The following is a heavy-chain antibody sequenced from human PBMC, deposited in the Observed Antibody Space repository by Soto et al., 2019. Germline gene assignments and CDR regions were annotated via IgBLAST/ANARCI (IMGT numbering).Heavy chain of an antibody. CDR3: EKGDPGRYLDRLISPSYEGRHF. CDR1: GGSFSGDY. V-gene: IGHV4-59*01. D-gene: IGHD3-9*01. J-gene: IGHJ4*01. CDR2: VYLSGST. Sequence: SKTLSLTCTDSGGSFSGDYWSWIRQPPGKGLEWIGYVYLSGSTNYNTSVTSRVTISVAMSKNQVSVKLSSVTAAQTTVYYCEKGDPGRYLDRLISPSYEGRHFWGEG.